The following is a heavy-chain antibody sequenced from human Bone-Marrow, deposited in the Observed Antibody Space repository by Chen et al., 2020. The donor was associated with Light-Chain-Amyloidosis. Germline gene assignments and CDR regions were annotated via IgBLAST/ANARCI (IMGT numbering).Heavy chain of an antibody. Sequence: EVQLLESGGGLVQPGGSLRLSCAAYRFTFSSHAMSWVRQAPGKGLEWVSVISGSGDTTYYADSVKGRFTISRDNSRNTLYLEMNSLRAEDTAVYYCVKGVTTVVTPSWYFDVWGRGTLVSVSS. CDR3: VKGVTTVVTPSWYFDV. CDR1: RFTFSSHA. J-gene: IGHJ2*01. D-gene: IGHD4-17*01. V-gene: IGHV3-23*01. CDR2: ISGSGDTT.